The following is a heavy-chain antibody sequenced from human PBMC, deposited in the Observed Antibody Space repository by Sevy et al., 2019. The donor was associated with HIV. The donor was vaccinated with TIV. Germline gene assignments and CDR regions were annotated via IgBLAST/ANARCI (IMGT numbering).Heavy chain of an antibody. J-gene: IGHJ6*03. CDR3: STVSGSYFNYYYYYYMDV. CDR1: GFTFSDYY. Sequence: GGSLRLSCAASGFTFSDYYMSWIRQAPGKGLEWVSYISSSGSTIYYADSVKDRFTISRDNAKNSLYLQMNSLRAEDTAVYYCSTVSGSYFNYYYYYYMDVWGKGTTVTVSS. CDR2: ISSSGSTI. D-gene: IGHD1-26*01. V-gene: IGHV3-11*01.